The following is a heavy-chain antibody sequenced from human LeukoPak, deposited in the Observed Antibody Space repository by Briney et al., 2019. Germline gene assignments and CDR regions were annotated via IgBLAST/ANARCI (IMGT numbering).Heavy chain of an antibody. J-gene: IGHJ5*02. CDR1: GGSISSYY. V-gene: IGHV4-59*08. CDR3: ARHGPPAWFDP. Sequence: SETLSLTCTVSGGSISSYYWSWIRQPPRKGLEWIGYIYYSGSTNYNPSLKSRVTISVDTSKNQFSLKLSSVTAADTAVYYCARHGPPAWFDPWGQGTLVTVSS. CDR2: IYYSGST.